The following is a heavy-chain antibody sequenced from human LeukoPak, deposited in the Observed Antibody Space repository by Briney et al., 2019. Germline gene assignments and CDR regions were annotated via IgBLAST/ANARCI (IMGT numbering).Heavy chain of an antibody. J-gene: IGHJ4*02. Sequence: ALEPLSLTGAFYGGSFSGYYWSWIRQPPGKGLEWIGEINHSGSTNYNPSLKSRVTISVDTSKNQFSLQLSSVTAADTAVYYCVRGRLGELSTPRSAFFYWGEESLVTVSS. CDR2: INHSGST. D-gene: IGHD3-16*02. V-gene: IGHV4-34*01. CDR1: GGSFSGYY. CDR3: VRGRLGELSTPRSAFFY.